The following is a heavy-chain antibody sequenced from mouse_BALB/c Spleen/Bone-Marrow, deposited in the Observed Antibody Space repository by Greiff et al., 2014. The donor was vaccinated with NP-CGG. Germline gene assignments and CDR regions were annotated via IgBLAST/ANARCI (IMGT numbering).Heavy chain of an antibody. V-gene: IGHV14-3*02. CDR1: GFNIKDTY. D-gene: IGHD1-2*01. CDR2: IDPANGNT. J-gene: IGHJ3*01. CDR3: ARIHYYGRAWFAY. Sequence: EVQLQQSGAELVRPGALVTLSCTASGFNIKDTYMHWVKQRPEQGLEWIGRIDPANGNTKYDPKFQGKATITADTSSNTAYLQLSSLTSEDTAVYYCARIHYYGRAWFAYWGQGTLVTVSA.